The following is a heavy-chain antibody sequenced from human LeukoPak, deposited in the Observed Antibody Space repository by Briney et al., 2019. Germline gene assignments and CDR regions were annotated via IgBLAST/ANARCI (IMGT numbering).Heavy chain of an antibody. Sequence: SETLSLTCTVSGGLISSSSYYWGWIRQPPGKGLEWIGSIYYSGSTYYNPSLKSRVTISVDTSKNQFSLKLSSVTAADTAVYYCASYYCSGGSCYWDDAFDIWGQGTMVTVSS. CDR2: IYYSGST. V-gene: IGHV4-39*01. J-gene: IGHJ3*02. D-gene: IGHD2-15*01. CDR3: ASYYCSGGSCYWDDAFDI. CDR1: GGLISSSSYY.